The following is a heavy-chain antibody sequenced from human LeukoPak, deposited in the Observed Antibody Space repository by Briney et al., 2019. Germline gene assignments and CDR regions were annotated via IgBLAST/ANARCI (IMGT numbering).Heavy chain of an antibody. V-gene: IGHV1-2*02. Sequence: ASVKVSCKASGYTFTGYYMHWVRQAPGQGLEWMGWINPNSGGTDYAQNFQGRVTLTRDTSLSTAYMELSRLRSDDTAVYFCARKDIAVAGLHYYGMDVWGQGTTVTVSS. J-gene: IGHJ6*02. CDR2: INPNSGGT. CDR1: GYTFTGYY. D-gene: IGHD6-19*01. CDR3: ARKDIAVAGLHYYGMDV.